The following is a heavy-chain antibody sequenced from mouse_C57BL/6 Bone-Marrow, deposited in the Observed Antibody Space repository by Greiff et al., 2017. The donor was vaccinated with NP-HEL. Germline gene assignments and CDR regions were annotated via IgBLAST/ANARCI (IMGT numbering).Heavy chain of an antibody. CDR1: GFTFSSYA. V-gene: IGHV5-9-1*02. Sequence: EVHLVESGEGLVKPGGSLKLSCAASGFTFSSYAMSWVRQTPEKRLEWVAYISSGGDYIYYADTVKGRFTISRDNARNTLYLQMSSLKSEDTAMYYCTRVLYDYDGGAWFAYWGQGTLVTVSA. CDR3: TRVLYDYDGGAWFAY. D-gene: IGHD2-4*01. CDR2: ISSGGDYI. J-gene: IGHJ3*01.